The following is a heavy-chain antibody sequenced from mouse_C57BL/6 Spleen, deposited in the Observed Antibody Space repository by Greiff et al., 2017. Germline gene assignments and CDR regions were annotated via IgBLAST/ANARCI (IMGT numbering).Heavy chain of an antibody. D-gene: IGHD2-4*01. J-gene: IGHJ4*01. Sequence: EVHLVESGGGLVQPGGSLSLSCAASGFTFTDYYMSWVRQPPGKALEWLGFIRNKANGYTTEYSASVKGRFTISRDNSKSILYLQMNALRAEDSATYYCARYNDYDVDYAMDYWGQGTSVTVSS. CDR3: ARYNDYDVDYAMDY. V-gene: IGHV7-3*01. CDR1: GFTFTDYY. CDR2: IRNKANGYTT.